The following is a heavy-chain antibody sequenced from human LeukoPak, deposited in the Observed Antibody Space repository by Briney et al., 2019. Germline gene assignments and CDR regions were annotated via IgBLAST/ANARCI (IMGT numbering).Heavy chain of an antibody. D-gene: IGHD2-2*01. CDR1: GGSFSGYY. CDR3: ARRLGYCSSTSCYQFDY. CDR2: INHSGST. Sequence: SETLSLTCAVYGGSFSGYYWSWIRQPPGKGLEWIGEINHSGSTNYNPSLKSRVTISVDTSKNQFSLKLSSVTAADTDAYYCARRLGYCSSTSCYQFDYWGQGTLVTVS. J-gene: IGHJ4*02. V-gene: IGHV4-34*01.